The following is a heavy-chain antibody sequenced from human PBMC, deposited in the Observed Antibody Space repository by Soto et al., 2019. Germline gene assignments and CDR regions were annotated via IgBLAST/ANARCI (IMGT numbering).Heavy chain of an antibody. CDR2: ISAYNGNT. D-gene: IGHD2-15*01. V-gene: IGHV1-18*04. J-gene: IGHJ6*02. CDR3: ARIGLLWGRYGMDV. Sequence: AASVKVSCKASGYTFTSYGISWVRQAPGQGLEWMGWISAYNGNTNYAQKLQGRVTMTTDTSTSTAYMELRSLRSDDTAVYYCARIGLLWGRYGMDVWGQGTTVTVSS. CDR1: GYTFTSYG.